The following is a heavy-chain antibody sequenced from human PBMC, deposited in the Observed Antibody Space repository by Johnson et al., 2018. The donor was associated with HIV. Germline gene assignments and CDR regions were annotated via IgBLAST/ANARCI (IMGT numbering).Heavy chain of an antibody. CDR1: GFTFSSYA. J-gene: IGHJ3*02. CDR3: ARELRCGHTDAFDI. Sequence: QVQLVESGGGVVQPGRSLRLSCAASGFTFSSYAMHWVRPAPGKGLDWVTVISYAGGIKYDADSVKGRFTISRDNSKNTLSLQRNSLRGEDTAVYYCARELRCGHTDAFDIWGQGKMVTVSS. CDR2: ISYAGGIK. V-gene: IGHV3-30-3*01. D-gene: IGHD5-18*01.